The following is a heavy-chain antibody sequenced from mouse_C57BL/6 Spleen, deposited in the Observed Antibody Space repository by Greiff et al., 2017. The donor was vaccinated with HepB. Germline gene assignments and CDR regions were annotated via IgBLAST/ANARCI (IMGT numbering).Heavy chain of an antibody. D-gene: IGHD2-10*02. CDR3: ARRWYGNFYWYFDV. CDR2: IWSGGST. J-gene: IGHJ1*03. Sequence: QVQLQQSGPGLVQPSQTLSITCTASGFSLTSYGVHWVRQSPGKGLEWLGVIWSGGSTDDNAAFISSLSISKDNSKGQVFFKMNSLQADDTAVYYCARRWYGNFYWYFDVWGTGTTVTVAS. V-gene: IGHV2-2*01. CDR1: GFSLTSYG.